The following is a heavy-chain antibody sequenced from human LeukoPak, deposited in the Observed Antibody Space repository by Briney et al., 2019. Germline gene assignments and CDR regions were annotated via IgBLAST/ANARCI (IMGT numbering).Heavy chain of an antibody. CDR1: GDSFSGNTAA. CDR3: ASLSRRGYYYFDY. J-gene: IGHJ4*02. V-gene: IGHV6-1*01. CDR2: TYYRSRWYN. Sequence: SQTLSLTCVISGDSFSGNTAAWNWIRQSPSGGLEWLGRTYYRSRWYNDYAVSVKGRITINPDTSKNQFSLQLNSVTPEDTAVYYCASLSRRGYYYFDYWGQGTLVTVSS. D-gene: IGHD5-12*01.